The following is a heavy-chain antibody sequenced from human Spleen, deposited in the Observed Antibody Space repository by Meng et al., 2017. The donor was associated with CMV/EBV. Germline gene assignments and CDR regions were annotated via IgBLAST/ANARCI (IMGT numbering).Heavy chain of an antibody. V-gene: IGHV1-69*05. Sequence: SYASSWVRQVRGQGLEWMGGIIPIFGTANYAQKFQGRVTITTDESTSTAYMHLSSLRSEDTAVYYCARGRTGDIVEVPAVMGWFDPWGQGTLVTVSS. CDR3: ARGRTGDIVEVPAVMGWFDP. J-gene: IGHJ5*02. CDR1: SYA. CDR2: IIPIFGTA. D-gene: IGHD2-2*01.